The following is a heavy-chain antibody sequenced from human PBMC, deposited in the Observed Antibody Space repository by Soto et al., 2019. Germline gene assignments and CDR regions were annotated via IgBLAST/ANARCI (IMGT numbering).Heavy chain of an antibody. CDR1: GGSISSGGYS. CDR3: ARGGLLPDY. CDR2: ISYSGST. Sequence: QLQLQESGSGLVKPSQTLSLACAVSGGSISSGGYSWSWIRQPPGKGLEWIGYISYSGSTYYNPSLKSRVTITVDRSKNKFSLELSSVTAADTAVYYCARGGLLPDYWGQGTLVTVSS. D-gene: IGHD6-19*01. J-gene: IGHJ4*02. V-gene: IGHV4-30-2*01.